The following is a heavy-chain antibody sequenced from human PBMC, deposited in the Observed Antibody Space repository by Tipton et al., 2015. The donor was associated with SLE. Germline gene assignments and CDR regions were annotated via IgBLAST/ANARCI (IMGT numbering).Heavy chain of an antibody. V-gene: IGHV4-59*11. CDR3: ATSGYDFLSWFDP. D-gene: IGHD5-12*01. Sequence: TLSLTCTVSGGSISSHYWSWIRQPPGKRLEWIGHVHSSGSTFYNPSLKSRVSTSMDTSKNQVSLRMTSVTAADTAVYYCATSGYDFLSWFDPWGQGTPVPASS. J-gene: IGHJ5*02. CDR1: GGSISSHY. CDR2: VHSSGST.